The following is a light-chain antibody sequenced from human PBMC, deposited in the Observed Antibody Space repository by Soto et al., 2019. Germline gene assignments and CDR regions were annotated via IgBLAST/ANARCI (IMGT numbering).Light chain of an antibody. CDR1: QTISSY. CDR3: QQTFRPTHT. Sequence: DIQMTQSPASLSASVGDRVTITCRASQTISSYLNWYQQKAGAAPKLLIYSASTLQSGVPSRFSGSGFGTDYTLTISSLQPADFAVYYCQQTFRPTHTFGQGTKLDIK. J-gene: IGKJ2*01. CDR2: SAS. V-gene: IGKV1-39*01.